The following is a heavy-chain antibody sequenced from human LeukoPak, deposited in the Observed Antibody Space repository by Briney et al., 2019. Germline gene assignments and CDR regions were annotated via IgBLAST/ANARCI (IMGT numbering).Heavy chain of an antibody. CDR3: ARSKRLVRSGWWFDP. D-gene: IGHD6-13*01. V-gene: IGHV3-7*01. CDR2: IKQDGSEK. CDR1: GFTFSSYW. Sequence: GGSLRLSCAASGFTFSSYWTSWVRQAPGKGLKRVANIKQDGSEKYYVDSVKGRFTISRDNAKNSLYLQMNSLRAEDTAVYYCARSKRLVRSGWWFDPWGQGTLVTVSS. J-gene: IGHJ5*02.